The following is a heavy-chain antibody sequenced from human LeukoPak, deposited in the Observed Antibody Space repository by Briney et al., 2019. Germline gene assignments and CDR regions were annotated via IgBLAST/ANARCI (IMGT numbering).Heavy chain of an antibody. J-gene: IGHJ4*02. CDR1: GVVFSDYY. V-gene: IGHV3-11*05. CDR2: ISSRSRDA. Sequence: GGSLRLSCAVSGVVFSDYYMSWIRQAPGKGLEWVSYISSRSRDANYADSVKDRFTISRDNARNSVYLQMNSLRAEYTAVYYCARDWSYFDYWGRGTPVTVSS. CDR3: ARDWSYFDY.